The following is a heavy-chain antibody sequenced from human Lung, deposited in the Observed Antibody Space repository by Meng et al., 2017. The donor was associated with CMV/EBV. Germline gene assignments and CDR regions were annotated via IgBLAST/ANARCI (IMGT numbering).Heavy chain of an antibody. D-gene: IGHD2-8*02. J-gene: IGHJ4*02. CDR2: IKSDSAGGTT. V-gene: IGHV3-15*01. CDR3: TTGPDCTGPIGYSGQ. Sequence: FICRDAWMSGVRQAPGKGLEWVGRIKSDSAGGTTDYPETMKGRFTISRDDSKNILYLQMNSLKAEDTAVYYCTTGPDCTGPIGYSGQWGQGTLVTVSS. CDR1: FICRDAW.